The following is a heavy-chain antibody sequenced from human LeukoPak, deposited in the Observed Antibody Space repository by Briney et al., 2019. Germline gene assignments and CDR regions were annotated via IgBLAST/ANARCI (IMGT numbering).Heavy chain of an antibody. CDR2: ISGDGGST. J-gene: IGHJ4*02. CDR1: GFTFDDYA. D-gene: IGHD6-19*01. Sequence: GSLRLSCAASGFTFDDYAMHWVRQAPGKGLEWVSLISGDGGSTHYADSVKGRFTISRDNSKNSLYLQMNSLRTEDTALYYCAKDIATSSGFDYWGQGTLVTVSS. V-gene: IGHV3-43*02. CDR3: AKDIATSSGFDY.